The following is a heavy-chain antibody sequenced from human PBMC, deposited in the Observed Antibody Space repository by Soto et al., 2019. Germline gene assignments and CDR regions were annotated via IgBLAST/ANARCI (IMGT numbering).Heavy chain of an antibody. Sequence: QLQLQESGSGLVKPSQTLSLTCAVSGGSISSGGYSWSWIRQPPGKGLEWIGYIYHSGSTYYNPSLTSRVTISVAMSKNQFSLKLRSVTAADTAVYYCAAGGGLPRYYWGQGTLVTVSS. V-gene: IGHV4-30-2*01. CDR3: AAGGGLPRYY. CDR1: GGSISSGGYS. CDR2: IYHSGST. J-gene: IGHJ4*02. D-gene: IGHD5-12*01.